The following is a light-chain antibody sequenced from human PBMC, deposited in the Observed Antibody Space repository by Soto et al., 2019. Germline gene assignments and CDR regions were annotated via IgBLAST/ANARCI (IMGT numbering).Light chain of an antibody. V-gene: IGKV3-20*01. CDR2: GAS. CDR3: QLDGTSPPGYT. J-gene: IGKJ2*01. CDR1: QSVSSNY. Sequence: EIVLTQSPGTLSLSPGERATLSCRASQSVSSNYLAWYQQSPGQPPRLLIFGASNKASGIPDRFSGSGSATDFTRTISRLEPEDLAGYCSQLDGTSPPGYTVGKGTRLEIK.